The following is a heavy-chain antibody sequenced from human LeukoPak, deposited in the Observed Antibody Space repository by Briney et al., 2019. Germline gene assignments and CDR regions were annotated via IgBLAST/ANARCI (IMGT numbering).Heavy chain of an antibody. CDR1: GFTFSSYA. J-gene: IGHJ3*02. D-gene: IGHD3-16*01. Sequence: GGSRRLSCAASGFTFSSYAMSWVRQAPGKGLEWVSSINGGGGSTYYADSVKGRFTISRDNSKNTLYLQMNSLRAEDTAVFYCAKDRDDYVWGSYLGAFDIWGQGTMVTVSS. CDR2: INGGGGST. CDR3: AKDRDDYVWGSYLGAFDI. V-gene: IGHV3-23*01.